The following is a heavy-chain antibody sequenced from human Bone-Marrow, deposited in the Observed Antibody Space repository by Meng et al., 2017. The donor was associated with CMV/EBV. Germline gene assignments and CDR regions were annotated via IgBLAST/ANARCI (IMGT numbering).Heavy chain of an antibody. J-gene: IGHJ6*02. CDR1: GFTFGDYT. D-gene: IGHD6-6*01. CDR2: INHSGST. Sequence: GSLRLSCTASGFTFGDYTVSWVRQAPGKGLECIGEINHSGSTNYNPSLKSRVTISVDTSKNQFSLKLTSVTAADTAVYYCARDLGQYSSSSGYYYYGMDVWGQGTTVTVSS. V-gene: IGHV4-34*01. CDR3: ARDLGQYSSSSGYYYYGMDV.